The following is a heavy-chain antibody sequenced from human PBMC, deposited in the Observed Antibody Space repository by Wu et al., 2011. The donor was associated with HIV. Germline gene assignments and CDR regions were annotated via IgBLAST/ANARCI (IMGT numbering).Heavy chain of an antibody. J-gene: IGHJ4*02. CDR3: ARVVNYGDFQFGFDD. CDR2: IIPIFGTA. CDR1: GGTFSSYA. D-gene: IGHD4-17*01. V-gene: IGHV1-69*14. Sequence: QVQLVQSGAEVKKPGSSVKVSCKASGGTFSSYAISWVRQAPGQGLEWMGRIIPIFGTANYAQKFQGRVTITADKSTSTAYMELSSLRSEDTAVYYCARVVNYGDFQFGFDDWGQGTLVTVSS.